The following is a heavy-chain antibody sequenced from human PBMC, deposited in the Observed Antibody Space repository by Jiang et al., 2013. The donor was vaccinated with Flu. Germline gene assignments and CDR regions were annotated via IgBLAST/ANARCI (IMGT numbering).Heavy chain of an antibody. V-gene: IGHV4-31*01. CDR2: IYYSGST. CDR1: GGSISSGGYY. CDR3: ARGLTEGAFDI. Sequence: PGLVKPSQTLSLTCTVSGGSISSGGYYWSWIRQHPGKGLEWIGYIYYSGSTYYNPSLKSLVSISLGTSKNQFSLKLSSVTAADTAVYYCARGLTEGAFDIWGQGTMVTVSA. J-gene: IGHJ3*02. D-gene: IGHD3/OR15-3a*01.